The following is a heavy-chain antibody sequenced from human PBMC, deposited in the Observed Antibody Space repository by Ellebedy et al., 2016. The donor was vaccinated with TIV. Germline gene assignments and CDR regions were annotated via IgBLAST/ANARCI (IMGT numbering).Heavy chain of an antibody. CDR3: ARHNTTAGLDS. J-gene: IGHJ5*01. Sequence: GGSLRLSXKGSGYSFSNSWTGWVRQMPGQGLEWMGIVYPGDSDAKYNPSFRGHVTISADKSVGAAYLQWSSLKASDTAMYYCARHNTTAGLDSWGHGTLVTVSS. D-gene: IGHD1-1*01. CDR2: VYPGDSDA. CDR1: GYSFSNSW. V-gene: IGHV5-51*01.